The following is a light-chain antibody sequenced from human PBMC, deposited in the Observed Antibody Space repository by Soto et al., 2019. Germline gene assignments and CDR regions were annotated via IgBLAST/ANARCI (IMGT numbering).Light chain of an antibody. CDR1: QSVRTK. Sequence: EIVMTQSPATLPVSPGEGATLSCRASQSVRTKLAWYQQKAGQAPRPLIYGASTRATGVSDRFSGSGSGTEYTLTISSLQSEDFAVYYCQQYDTWPSITFGQGTRLEIK. CDR2: GAS. CDR3: QQYDTWPSIT. V-gene: IGKV3-15*01. J-gene: IGKJ5*01.